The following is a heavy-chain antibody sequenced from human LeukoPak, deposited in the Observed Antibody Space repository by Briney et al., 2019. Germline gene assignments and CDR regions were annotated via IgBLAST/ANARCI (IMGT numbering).Heavy chain of an antibody. J-gene: IGHJ4*02. CDR1: GYTFTSYG. CDR3: ARSELVTPDFDY. V-gene: IGHV1-18*01. CDR2: ISAYNGNT. D-gene: IGHD3-9*01. Sequence: GASVKVSCKASGYTFTSYGISWVRQAPGQGLEWMGWISAYNGNTNYAQKLHGRVTITPDTSTSTAYMELRSLRSDDTAVYYCARSELVTPDFDYWGQGTLVTVSS.